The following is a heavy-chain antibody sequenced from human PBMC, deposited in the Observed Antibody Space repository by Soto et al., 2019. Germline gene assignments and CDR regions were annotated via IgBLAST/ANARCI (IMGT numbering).Heavy chain of an antibody. CDR2: IYYSGST. V-gene: IGHV4-31*03. Sequence: PSGTLSLTCPFSGGSISSGGYYWSWIRQHPGKGLEWIGYIYYSGSTYYNPSLKSRVTISVDTSKNQFSLKLSSVTAADTAVYYCASPTTAGAFDIWGQGTMVTVSS. CDR3: ASPTTAGAFDI. J-gene: IGHJ3*02. CDR1: GGSISSGGYY. D-gene: IGHD4-17*01.